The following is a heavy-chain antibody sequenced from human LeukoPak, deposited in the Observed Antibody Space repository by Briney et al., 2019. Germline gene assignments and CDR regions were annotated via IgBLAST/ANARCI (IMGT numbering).Heavy chain of an antibody. CDR3: ARVGAATYAFDI. CDR2: ISGSGSGGST. J-gene: IGHJ3*02. CDR1: GFTFSSSA. V-gene: IGHV3-23*01. Sequence: GGSLRLSCAASGFTFSSSAMSWVRQAPGRGLEWVSNISGSGSGGSTYYADSVKGRFTISRDNAKNSLYLQMNSLRAEDTAVYYCARVGAATYAFDIWGQGTMVTVSS. D-gene: IGHD3-16*01.